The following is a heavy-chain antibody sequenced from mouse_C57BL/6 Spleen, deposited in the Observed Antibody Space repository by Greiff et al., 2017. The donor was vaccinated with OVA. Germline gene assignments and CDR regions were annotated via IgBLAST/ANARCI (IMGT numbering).Heavy chain of an antibody. V-gene: IGHV1-61*01. Sequence: QVQLQQPGAELVRPGSSVKLSCKASGYTFTSYWMDWVKQRPGQGLEWIGNIYPSDSETHYNQKFKDKATLTVDKSSSTAYMQLSSLTSEDSAVYYCARNYYDYDDGYFDYWGQGTTLTVSS. D-gene: IGHD2-4*01. CDR3: ARNYYDYDDGYFDY. CDR1: GYTFTSYW. CDR2: IYPSDSET. J-gene: IGHJ2*01.